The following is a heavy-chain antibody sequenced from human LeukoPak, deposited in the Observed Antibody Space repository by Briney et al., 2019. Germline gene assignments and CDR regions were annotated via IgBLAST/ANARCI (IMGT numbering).Heavy chain of an antibody. CDR2: ISHSGTT. D-gene: IGHD3-10*01. Sequence: SETLSLTCAVYGGSFSDYYWSWIRQPPGKGLEWIGEISHSGTTNYNPSLKTRVTISVDTSKNQFSLKLSSVTAADTAVYYCAREGSYYGSGSPPLDYWGQGTLVTVSS. CDR1: GGSFSDYY. CDR3: AREGSYYGSGSPPLDY. V-gene: IGHV4-34*01. J-gene: IGHJ4*02.